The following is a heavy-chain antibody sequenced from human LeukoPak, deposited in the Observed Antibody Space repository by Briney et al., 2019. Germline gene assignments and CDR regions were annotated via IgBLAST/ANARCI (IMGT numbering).Heavy chain of an antibody. Sequence: GGSLRLSCAASGFTFSSYSMNWVRQAPGKGLEWVSGINWNGGSTGYADSVKGRFTISRDNAKNSLYLQMNSLRAEDTAVYYCASDPGQADYWGQGTLVTVSS. CDR1: GFTFSSYS. J-gene: IGHJ4*02. D-gene: IGHD7-27*01. CDR3: ASDPGQADY. V-gene: IGHV3-20*04. CDR2: INWNGGST.